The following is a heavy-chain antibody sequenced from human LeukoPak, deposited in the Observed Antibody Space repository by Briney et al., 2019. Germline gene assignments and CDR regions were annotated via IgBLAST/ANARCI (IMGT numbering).Heavy chain of an antibody. CDR3: TTADGGGATTDYFDY. Sequence: GGSLRLSCAASGFTFSNAWMSWVRQAPGKGLEWVGRIKSKTDGGTTDYAAPVKGRFTISRDDSKNTLYLQMNSLKTEDTAVYYCTTADGGGATTDYFDYWGQGTLVTVSS. V-gene: IGHV3-15*01. J-gene: IGHJ4*02. D-gene: IGHD1-26*01. CDR1: GFTFSNAW. CDR2: IKSKTDGGTT.